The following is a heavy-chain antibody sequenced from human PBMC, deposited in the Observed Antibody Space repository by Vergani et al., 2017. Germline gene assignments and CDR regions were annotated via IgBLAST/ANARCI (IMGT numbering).Heavy chain of an antibody. J-gene: IGHJ6*02. CDR3: AKQVDIVVVPAAIYTPYYYYYGMDV. D-gene: IGHD2-2*03. Sequence: EVQLLESGGGLVQPGGSLRLSCAASGFTFSSYAMSWVRQAPGKGLEWVSAISGSGGSTYYADSVKGRFTISRDNSKNTLYLQMNSLRAEDTAVYYCAKQVDIVVVPAAIYTPYYYYYGMDVWGQGP. CDR1: GFTFSSYA. CDR2: ISGSGGST. V-gene: IGHV3-23*01.